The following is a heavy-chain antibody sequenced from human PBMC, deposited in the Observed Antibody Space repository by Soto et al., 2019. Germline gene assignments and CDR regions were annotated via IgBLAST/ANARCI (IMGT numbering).Heavy chain of an antibody. V-gene: IGHV4-59*08. D-gene: IGHD5-18*01. CDR2: IYYSGST. CDR1: GGSISNYY. Sequence: SETLSLTCIVSGGSISNYYWSWIRQPPGKGLEWIGYIYYSGSTNYNPSLKSRVTISVDTSKNQFSLKLSSVTAADTAVYYCARQRYSYGVYYVDYWGQGTLVTVS. J-gene: IGHJ4*02. CDR3: ARQRYSYGVYYVDY.